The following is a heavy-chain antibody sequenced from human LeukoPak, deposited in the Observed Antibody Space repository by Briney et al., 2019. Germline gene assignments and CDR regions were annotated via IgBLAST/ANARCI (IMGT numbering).Heavy chain of an antibody. V-gene: IGHV3-48*01. CDR1: GFTFSSYS. Sequence: GGSLRLSCAASGFTFSSYSMNWVRQAPGKGLEWVSYISSSSSTIYYADSVKGRFTISRDNAKNSLYLQMNSLRAEDTAVYYCARGATGGVNWFGPWGQGTLVTVSS. CDR2: ISSSSSTI. CDR3: ARGATGGVNWFGP. J-gene: IGHJ5*02. D-gene: IGHD3-16*01.